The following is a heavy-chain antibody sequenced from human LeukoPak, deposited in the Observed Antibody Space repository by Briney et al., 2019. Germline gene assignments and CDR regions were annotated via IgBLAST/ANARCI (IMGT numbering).Heavy chain of an antibody. CDR3: ARQDYYDSSGYPDY. J-gene: IGHJ4*02. CDR1: GGSIRSSY. Sequence: SETLSLTCTVSGGSIRSSYWSWIRQPPGKGLEWIGYIYYSGRTNYNPSLKSRVTISVDTSKNQFSLKLSSVTAADTAVYYCARQDYYDSSGYPDYWGQGTLDTVSS. D-gene: IGHD3-22*01. CDR2: IYYSGRT. V-gene: IGHV4-59*08.